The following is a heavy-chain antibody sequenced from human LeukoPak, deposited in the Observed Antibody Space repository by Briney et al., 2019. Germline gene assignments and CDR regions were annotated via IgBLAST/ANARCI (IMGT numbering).Heavy chain of an antibody. J-gene: IGHJ3*02. V-gene: IGHV4-59*11. D-gene: IGHD4-17*01. CDR1: TDSFGSHY. CDR2: ISYTGST. Sequence: SETLSLTCAVSTDSFGSHYWSWIRQPPGKGLEWIGYISYTGSTNYNPSLKSRVTISIDTPKNQFSLKLRSVTAADTAVYFCARDLITVTKGFDIWGQGTMVSVSS. CDR3: ARDLITVTKGFDI.